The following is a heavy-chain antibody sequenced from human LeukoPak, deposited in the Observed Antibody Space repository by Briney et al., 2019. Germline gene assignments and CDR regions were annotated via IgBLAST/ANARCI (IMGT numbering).Heavy chain of an antibody. J-gene: IGHJ3*02. CDR1: GFTVSNNF. D-gene: IGHD3-16*01. CDR2: IYSGGNT. Sequence: PGGSLRLSCAASGFTVSNNFMTWVRQAPGKGPECVSVIYSGGNTYYADSVKGRFTISRDNSKNTLYLQMNSLRAEDTAVYYCARDQEFAGAFDIWGQGTMVTVSS. V-gene: IGHV3-66*01. CDR3: ARDQEFAGAFDI.